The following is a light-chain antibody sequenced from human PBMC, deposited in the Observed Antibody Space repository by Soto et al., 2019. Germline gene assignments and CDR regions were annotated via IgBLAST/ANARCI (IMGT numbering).Light chain of an antibody. J-gene: IGLJ3*02. V-gene: IGLV1-44*01. CDR1: TSNIGNNN. Sequence: QSVLTQAPSASATPGQRITLSCSGSTSNIGNNNVNWYQQVPGTAPKLLMYRNNLRPSGVPDRFSGSKSGTSASLAISGLQSEDEADYYCAAWDDSLSAWVFGGGTQLTVL. CDR3: AAWDDSLSAWV. CDR2: RNN.